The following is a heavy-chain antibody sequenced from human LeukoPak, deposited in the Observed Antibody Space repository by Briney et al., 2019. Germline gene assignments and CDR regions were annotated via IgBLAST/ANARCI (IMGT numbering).Heavy chain of an antibody. CDR3: AREAAVAGTDRTYYFDY. D-gene: IGHD6-19*01. CDR1: GYTFTSYY. V-gene: IGHV1-46*01. Sequence: ASVKVSCKASGYTFTSYYMHWVRQAPGQGLEWMGIINPSGSSTSYAQKFQGRVTMTRDMSTSTVYMELSSLRSEDTAVYYCAREAAVAGTDRTYYFDYWGQGTLVTVSS. CDR2: INPSGSST. J-gene: IGHJ4*02.